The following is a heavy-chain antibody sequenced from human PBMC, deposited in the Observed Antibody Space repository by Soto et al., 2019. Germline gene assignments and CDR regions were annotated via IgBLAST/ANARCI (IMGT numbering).Heavy chain of an antibody. V-gene: IGHV4-61*01. Sequence: SETLSLTCTVSGGSVSSGSYYWSWIRQPPGKGLEWIGYLYYSGNTNYNPSLKSRVTISVDTSKNQFSLKLSSVTAADTAVYYCARGLAAAGTLWFDPWGQGTLVTVYS. CDR3: ARGLAAAGTLWFDP. CDR1: GGSVSSGSYY. CDR2: LYYSGNT. J-gene: IGHJ5*02. D-gene: IGHD6-13*01.